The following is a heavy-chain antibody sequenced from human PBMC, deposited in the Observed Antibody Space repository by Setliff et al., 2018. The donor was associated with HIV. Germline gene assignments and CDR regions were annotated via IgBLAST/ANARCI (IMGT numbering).Heavy chain of an antibody. Sequence: ASVKVSCKASGYTFTSYDINWVRQATGQGLEWMGWMNPNSGNTGYAQKFQGRVTITTDESTSTAYMELSSLRSEDTAVYYCARADSSNWYHVDYWGQGTLVTVSS. CDR3: ARADSSNWYHVDY. V-gene: IGHV1-8*03. J-gene: IGHJ4*02. CDR2: MNPNSGNT. D-gene: IGHD6-13*01. CDR1: GYTFTSYD.